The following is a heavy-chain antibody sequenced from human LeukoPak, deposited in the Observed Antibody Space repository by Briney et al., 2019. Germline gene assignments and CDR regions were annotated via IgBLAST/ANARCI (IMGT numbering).Heavy chain of an antibody. D-gene: IGHD3-3*01. CDR2: ISAYNGNT. Sequence: ASVKVSCKASGYTFTSYGISCVRQAPGQGLEWMGWISAYNGNTNYAQKLQGRVTMTTDTSTSTAYMELRSLRSDDTAVYYCARDTGNDFWSGYALGYYYNGMDVWGQGTTVTVSS. V-gene: IGHV1-18*01. CDR3: ARDTGNDFWSGYALGYYYNGMDV. J-gene: IGHJ6*02. CDR1: GYTFTSYG.